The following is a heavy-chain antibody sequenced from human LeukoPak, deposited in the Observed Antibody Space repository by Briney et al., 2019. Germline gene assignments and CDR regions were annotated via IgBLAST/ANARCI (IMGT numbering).Heavy chain of an antibody. CDR3: ARESLYDSSGYYYGWFDP. CDR2: INAGNGNT. J-gene: IGHJ5*02. V-gene: IGHV1-3*03. D-gene: IGHD3-22*01. CDR1: GYTFTSYA. Sequence: ASVKVSCKASGYTFTSYAMNWVRQAPGQGLEWMGWINAGNGNTKYSQEFQGRITITRDTSASTAYMELSSLRSEDMAVYYCARESLYDSSGYYYGWFDPWGQGTLVTVSS.